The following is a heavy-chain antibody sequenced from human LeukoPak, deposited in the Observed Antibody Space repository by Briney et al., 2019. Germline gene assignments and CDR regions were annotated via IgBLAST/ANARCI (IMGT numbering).Heavy chain of an antibody. CDR2: IIPIFGTA. CDR3: ASGSSWYGGNDY. Sequence: SVKVSCKASGYTFTSYYMHWVRQAPGQGLEWMGGIIPIFGTANYAQKFQGRVTITADESTSTAYMELSSLRSEDTAVYYCASGSSWYGGNDYWGQGTLVTVSS. CDR1: GYTFTSYY. J-gene: IGHJ4*02. V-gene: IGHV1-69*13. D-gene: IGHD6-13*01.